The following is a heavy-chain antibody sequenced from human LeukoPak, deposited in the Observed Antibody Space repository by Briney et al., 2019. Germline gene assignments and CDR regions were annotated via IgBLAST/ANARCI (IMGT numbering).Heavy chain of an antibody. CDR2: ISSSGSTI. Sequence: GGSLRLSRAASGFTFSSYEMNWVRQAPGKGLEWVSYISSSGSTIYYADSVKGRFTISRDNAKNSLYLQMNSLRAEDTAVYYCARGGDYDPLDAFDIWGQGTMVTVSS. CDR1: GFTFSSYE. D-gene: IGHD4-17*01. V-gene: IGHV3-48*03. CDR3: ARGGDYDPLDAFDI. J-gene: IGHJ3*02.